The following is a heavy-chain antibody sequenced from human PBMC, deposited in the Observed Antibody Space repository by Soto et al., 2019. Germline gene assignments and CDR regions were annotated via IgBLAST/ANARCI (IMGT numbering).Heavy chain of an antibody. CDR2: IYYSGST. CDR3: ARVNDYIWGSYRCTCCSFDI. D-gene: IGHD3-16*02. J-gene: IGHJ3*02. Sequence: SGTLSLTCTVSGGSISRYYWSWIRQPPGKGLEWIGYIYYSGSTNYNPSPKSRDTISVDTSKNQFSLKLSSVTAADTAVYYCARVNDYIWGSYRCTCCSFDIWGQGTMVTVSS. V-gene: IGHV4-59*01. CDR1: GGSISRYY.